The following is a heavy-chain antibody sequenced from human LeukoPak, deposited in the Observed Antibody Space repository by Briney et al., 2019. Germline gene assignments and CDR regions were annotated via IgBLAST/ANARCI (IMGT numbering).Heavy chain of an antibody. CDR3: AKPMVRGVSRSLDY. CDR1: GYTFTGYY. Sequence: ASVEVSCKASGYTFTGYYMHWVRQAPGQGLEWMGWINPNSGGTNYAQKFQGRVTMTRDTSISTAYMELSRLRSDDTAVYYCAKPMVRGVSRSLDYWGQGTLVTVSS. V-gene: IGHV1-2*02. J-gene: IGHJ4*02. CDR2: INPNSGGT. D-gene: IGHD3-10*01.